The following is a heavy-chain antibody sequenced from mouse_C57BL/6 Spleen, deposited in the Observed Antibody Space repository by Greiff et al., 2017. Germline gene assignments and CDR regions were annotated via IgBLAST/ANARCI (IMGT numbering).Heavy chain of an antibody. CDR1: GFSFNTYA. CDR2: IRSKSNNYAT. CDR3: VSPSSNWDVAMDY. D-gene: IGHD4-1*01. J-gene: IGHJ4*01. V-gene: IGHV10-1*01. Sequence: DVKLVESGGGLVQPKGSLKLSCAASGFSFNTYAMNWVRQAPGKGLEWVARIRSKSNNYATYYADSVKDRFTISRDDSESMLYLQMNNLKTEDTAMYYCVSPSSNWDVAMDYWGQGTSVTVSS.